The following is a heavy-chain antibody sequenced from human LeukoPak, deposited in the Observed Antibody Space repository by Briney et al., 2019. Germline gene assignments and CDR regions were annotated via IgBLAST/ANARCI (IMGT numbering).Heavy chain of an antibody. D-gene: IGHD1-14*01. J-gene: IGHJ6*02. CDR2: TYYRAKRYN. Sequence: SQTLSLTCALSGDIVSSNSAAWNWIRQSQSRGLEWLVRTYYRAKRYNDYAVSVQSRINIKPHTSNNHFSLQLNSLTTVDTAEYYFSRQSTANSRYYGMDVWGQGTTVIVSS. CDR3: SRQSTANSRYYGMDV. V-gene: IGHV6-1*01. CDR1: GDIVSSNSAA.